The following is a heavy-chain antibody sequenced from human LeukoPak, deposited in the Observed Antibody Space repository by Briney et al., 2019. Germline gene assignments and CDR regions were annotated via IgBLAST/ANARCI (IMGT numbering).Heavy chain of an antibody. CDR1: GGSLSGYY. CDR2: INHSGST. Sequence: PSETLSLTCAVYGGSLSGYYWSWIRQPPGKGLEWIGEINHSGSTNYNPSLKSRVTISVDTSKNQFSLKLSSVTAADTAVYYCARVSSGWYATPEHEFDYWGQGTLVTVSS. CDR3: ARVSSGWYATPEHEFDY. V-gene: IGHV4-34*01. D-gene: IGHD6-19*01. J-gene: IGHJ4*02.